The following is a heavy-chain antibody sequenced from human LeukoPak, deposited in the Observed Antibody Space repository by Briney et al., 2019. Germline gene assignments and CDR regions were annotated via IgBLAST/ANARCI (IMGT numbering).Heavy chain of an antibody. CDR2: IWYDGSNQ. CDR3: ARDRAGPTLYYFDY. Sequence: GRSLRLSCAASGFTFRSYGMHWVRQAPGKGLEWVAVIWYDGSNQYYADSVRGRFTISRDNSKNTLYLQLNSLRAEDTAVYYCARDRAGPTLYYFDYWGQGTLVTVSP. CDR1: GFTFRSYG. D-gene: IGHD1-26*01. J-gene: IGHJ4*02. V-gene: IGHV3-33*01.